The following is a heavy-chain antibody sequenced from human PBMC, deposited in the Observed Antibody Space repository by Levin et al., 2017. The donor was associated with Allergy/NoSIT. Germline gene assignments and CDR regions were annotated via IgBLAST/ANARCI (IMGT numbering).Heavy chain of an antibody. CDR3: AKNYDFWSGPFDY. J-gene: IGHJ4*02. D-gene: IGHD3-3*01. V-gene: IGHV3-23*01. Sequence: GGSLRLSCAASGFTFSNYAMSWVRQTPGKGLEWVSFIRGSGGGTHYADSVKGRFTISRDNSKHMLYLQMNSLRGEDTAVYFCAKNYDFWSGPFDYWGQGTLVTVSS. CDR1: GFTFSNYA. CDR2: IRGSGGGT.